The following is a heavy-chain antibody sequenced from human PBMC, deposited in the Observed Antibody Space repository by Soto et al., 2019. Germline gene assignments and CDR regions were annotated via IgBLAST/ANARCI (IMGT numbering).Heavy chain of an antibody. J-gene: IGHJ4*02. CDR2: INHSGST. V-gene: IGHV4-34*01. CDR1: GGSFSGYY. D-gene: IGHD3-10*01. CDR3: ARGRQRGSGSYRDYFDY. Sequence: PSETLSLTXAIYGGSFSGYYWSWIRQPPGKGLEWIGEINHSGSTNYNPSLKSRVTISVDTSKNQFSLNLSSVTAADTAVYYCARGRQRGSGSYRDYFDYWGQGSLVTVSS.